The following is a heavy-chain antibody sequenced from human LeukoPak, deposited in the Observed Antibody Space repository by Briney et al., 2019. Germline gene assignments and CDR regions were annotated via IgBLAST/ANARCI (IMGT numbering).Heavy chain of an antibody. Sequence: GASVKVSCKAYGYTFTSYGISWARQAPGQGLEWMGWISAYNGNTNYAQKLQGRVTMTTDTSTSTAYMELRSLRSDDTAVYYCAREADDILTTYGMDVWGQGTTVTVSS. CDR3: AREADDILTTYGMDV. J-gene: IGHJ6*02. V-gene: IGHV1-18*01. CDR1: GYTFTSYG. CDR2: ISAYNGNT. D-gene: IGHD3-9*01.